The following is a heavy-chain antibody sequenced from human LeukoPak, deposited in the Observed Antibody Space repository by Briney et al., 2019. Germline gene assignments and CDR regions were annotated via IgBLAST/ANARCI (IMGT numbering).Heavy chain of an antibody. V-gene: IGHV3-23*01. D-gene: IGHD1-26*01. CDR1: GFTFTNYA. CDR2: ISGSGGST. J-gene: IGHJ3*02. Sequence: GGSLRLSCAASGFTFTNYAMSWVRQAPGKGLEWVSTISGSGGSTYYADSVKGRFTISRDNSKNTLYLQMNSLRAEDTAVYYCARDAVVGLKDDAFDIWGQGTMVTVSS. CDR3: ARDAVVGLKDDAFDI.